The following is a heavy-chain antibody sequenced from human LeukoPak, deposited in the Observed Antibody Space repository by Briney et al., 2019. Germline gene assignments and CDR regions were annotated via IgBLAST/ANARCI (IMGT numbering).Heavy chain of an antibody. D-gene: IGHD2-2*01. Sequence: GGSLRLSCAASGFTFSSYGMHWVRQAPGEGLEWVAVIWYDGSNKYYADTVKGRFTISRDNSKNTLYLQMNSLRAEDTAVYYCARVGCSGTTCYSGYYYYYYGMDVWGQGTTVTVSS. CDR2: IWYDGSNK. CDR1: GFTFSSYG. V-gene: IGHV3-33*01. J-gene: IGHJ6*02. CDR3: ARVGCSGTTCYSGYYYYYYGMDV.